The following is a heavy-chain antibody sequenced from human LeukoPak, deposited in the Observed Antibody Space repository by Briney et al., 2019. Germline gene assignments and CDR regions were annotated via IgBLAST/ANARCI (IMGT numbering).Heavy chain of an antibody. Sequence: AGGSLRRSCAASGFSFSSYAMNWVRQAPGKGLEWVSAISGSGGSTYYADSVKGRFTISRDNAKNSLYLQMNRLRAEDTALYYCAKDLSWLVGGFDYWGQGTLVTVSS. J-gene: IGHJ4*02. CDR2: ISGSGGST. D-gene: IGHD6-19*01. CDR3: AKDLSWLVGGFDY. V-gene: IGHV3-23*01. CDR1: GFSFSSYA.